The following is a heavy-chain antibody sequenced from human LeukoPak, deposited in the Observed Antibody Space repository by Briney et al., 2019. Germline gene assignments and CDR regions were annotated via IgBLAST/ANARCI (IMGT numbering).Heavy chain of an antibody. CDR3: ARDSIPLAEGYYHHHGLDV. CDR1: GFSFSSYG. Sequence: GGSLRLSCAASGFSFSSYGMHWVRQAPGKGLEWVAVIWYDGSKKYYADSVKGRFIISRDNSRNTLYLQMNSLRVEDTTVYYCARDSIPLAEGYYHHHGLDVWGQGTTVSVSS. CDR2: IWYDGSKK. J-gene: IGHJ6*02. D-gene: IGHD2/OR15-2a*01. V-gene: IGHV3-33*01.